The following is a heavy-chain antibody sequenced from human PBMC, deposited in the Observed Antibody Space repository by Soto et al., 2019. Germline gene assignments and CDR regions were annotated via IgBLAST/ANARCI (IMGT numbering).Heavy chain of an antibody. V-gene: IGHV3-30*18. J-gene: IGHJ5*02. CDR2: ISYDGSNK. D-gene: IGHD1-26*01. CDR1: GFTFSSYG. Sequence: QVQLVESGGGVVQPGRSLRLSCAASGFTFSSYGMHWVRQAPGKGLEWVAVISYDGSNKYYADSVKGRFTISRDNSKNTLYLQMNSLRAEDTAVYYCAKGHQIVGATREVNWFYPWGQGTLVTVSS. CDR3: AKGHQIVGATREVNWFYP.